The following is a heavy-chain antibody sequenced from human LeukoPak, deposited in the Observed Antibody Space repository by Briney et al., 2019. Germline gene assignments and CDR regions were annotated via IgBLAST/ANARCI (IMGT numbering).Heavy chain of an antibody. CDR1: GASISSYY. D-gene: IGHD6-13*01. CDR3: VRTGIGAGTATDGKGFDP. V-gene: IGHV4-59*01. CDR2: IYYSGST. Sequence: SENLSLTCTVSGASISSYYWSWIRQPPGEGLEWIGFIYYSGSTNYNPSLKSRVTISVDTSKNQFSLKLSSVTAADTAVYYCVRTGIGAGTATDGKGFDPWGQGTLVTVSS. J-gene: IGHJ5*02.